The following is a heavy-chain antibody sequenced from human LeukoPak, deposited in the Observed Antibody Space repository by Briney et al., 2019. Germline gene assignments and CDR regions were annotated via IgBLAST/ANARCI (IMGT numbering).Heavy chain of an antibody. CDR3: ASGSYYFDY. CDR1: GGSIRSYY. J-gene: IGHJ4*02. V-gene: IGHV4-59*08. CDR2: IYYSGST. Sequence: PSETLSLTCTVCGGSIRSYYWSWLRQPPGKGLEWIGYIYYSGSTKYNPSLKSRATISVDTSKNQFSLKLSSVTAADTAVYYCASGSYYFDYWGQGTLVTVSS. D-gene: IGHD1-26*01.